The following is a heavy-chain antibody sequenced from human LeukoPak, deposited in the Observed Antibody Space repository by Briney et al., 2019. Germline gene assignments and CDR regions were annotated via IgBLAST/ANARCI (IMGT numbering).Heavy chain of an antibody. Sequence: SQTLSLTCAVSGGSISSGGYSWRWIRQPPGKGLEWIGYIYHSGSTYYNPSLKSRVTISVDRSKNQFSLKLSSVTAADTAVYYCARMVSPRYFDYWGQGTLVTVSS. CDR3: ARMVSPRYFDY. D-gene: IGHD3-10*01. CDR1: GGSISSGGYS. CDR2: IYHSGST. J-gene: IGHJ4*02. V-gene: IGHV4-30-2*01.